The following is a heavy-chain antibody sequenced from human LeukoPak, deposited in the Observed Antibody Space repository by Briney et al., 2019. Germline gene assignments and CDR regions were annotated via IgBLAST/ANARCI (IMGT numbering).Heavy chain of an antibody. V-gene: IGHV1-46*01. Sequence: GASVKVSCKASGYTFTSYYMHWVRQAPGQGLEWMGIINPSGGSTSYAQKFQGRVTMTRDMSTSTAYMELRSLRSDDTAVYYCARAGTMIYWFDPWGQGTLVTVSS. CDR3: ARAGTMIYWFDP. CDR1: GYTFTSYY. CDR2: INPSGGST. J-gene: IGHJ5*02. D-gene: IGHD3-22*01.